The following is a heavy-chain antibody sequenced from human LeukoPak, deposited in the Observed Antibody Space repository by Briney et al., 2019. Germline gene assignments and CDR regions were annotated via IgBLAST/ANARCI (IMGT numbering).Heavy chain of an antibody. J-gene: IGHJ3*02. CDR1: GYSISSGY. CDR2: IYSGGST. Sequence: PSETLSLTCSVSGYSISSGYWMSWVRQAPGKGLEWVSVIYSGGSTYYADSVKGRFTISRDNSKNTVYLQMNSLRAEDTAIYYCARALFGFDIWGQGTMVTVSS. CDR3: ARALFGFDI. V-gene: IGHV3-66*01. D-gene: IGHD3-10*01.